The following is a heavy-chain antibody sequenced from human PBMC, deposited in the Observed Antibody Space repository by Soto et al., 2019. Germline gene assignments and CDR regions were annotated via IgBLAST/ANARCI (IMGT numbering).Heavy chain of an antibody. CDR1: GYIFSEYY. V-gene: IGHV1-2*02. CDR2: INPNNGGT. D-gene: IGHD3-22*01. CDR3: AKGESSSAVSYSYYGLDV. Sequence: QVQLVQSGAEVQKPGASVKVSCKASGYIFSEYYIQWVRQAPGQGLECMGWINPNNGGTTYAQKFHGRVTMTRDTSISTAYMELSRLRSDDTAVYFCAKGESSSAVSYSYYGLDVWGQGTTVTVSS. J-gene: IGHJ6*02.